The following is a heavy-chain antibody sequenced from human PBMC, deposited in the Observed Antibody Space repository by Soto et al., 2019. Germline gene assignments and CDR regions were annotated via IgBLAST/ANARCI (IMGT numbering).Heavy chain of an antibody. CDR2: ISYDGSNK. CDR3: ARVSALWAFDP. V-gene: IGHV3-30-3*01. CDR1: GFIFSSYA. Sequence: QVQLVESGGGVVQPGRSLRLSCAASGFIFSSYAMHWVRQAPGKGLEWVALISYDGSNKYYADSVKGRFTISRDNSKNTLSLQMNSLRAEETVVYSCARVSALWAFDPWGQGNLVTVS. D-gene: IGHD6-13*01. J-gene: IGHJ5*02.